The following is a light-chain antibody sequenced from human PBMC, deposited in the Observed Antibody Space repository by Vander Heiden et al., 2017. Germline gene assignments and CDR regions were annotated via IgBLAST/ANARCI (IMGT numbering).Light chain of an antibody. CDR1: QSVSSSY. Sequence: DIVLTQSPGTPPLSPGDSATLSCSASQSVSSSYLAWYQQKPGQAPRLLIYGASSRATGIPDRFSGSGSGTDFTLTISRLEPEDFAVYYCQQYGSSPWTFGQGTKVEIK. V-gene: IGKV3-20*01. J-gene: IGKJ1*01. CDR2: GAS. CDR3: QQYGSSPWT.